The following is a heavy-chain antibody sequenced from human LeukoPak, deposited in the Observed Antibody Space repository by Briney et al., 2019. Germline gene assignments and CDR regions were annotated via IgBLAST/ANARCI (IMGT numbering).Heavy chain of an antibody. Sequence: PSETLSLTCAVYGGSFSGYFRTYVRQPPGKGLEWIGEINHRGSTNYNPSLKSRVTISVDTSKNEFSLRLSSVTAADTAVYYCARGSVYYGDSSVYFDYWGQGTLVTVSS. CDR1: GGSFSGYF. CDR3: ARGSVYYGDSSVYFDY. CDR2: INHRGST. J-gene: IGHJ4*02. D-gene: IGHD3-22*01. V-gene: IGHV4-34*01.